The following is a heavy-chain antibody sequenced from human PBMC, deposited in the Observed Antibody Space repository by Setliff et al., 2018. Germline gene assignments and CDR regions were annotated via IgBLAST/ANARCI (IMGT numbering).Heavy chain of an antibody. J-gene: IGHJ4*02. CDR3: ASTDWGWGYYVDY. Sequence: PSETLSLTCTVSGGSISSGPYYWNWFRQPAGKGLEWIGRLYSSGSTNYNPSLKSRVTISVDTSKNQFSLKLSSVTAADTAVYYCASTDWGWGYYVDYWGQGTLVTVS. V-gene: IGHV4-61*02. D-gene: IGHD7-27*01. CDR1: GGSISSGPYY. CDR2: LYSSGST.